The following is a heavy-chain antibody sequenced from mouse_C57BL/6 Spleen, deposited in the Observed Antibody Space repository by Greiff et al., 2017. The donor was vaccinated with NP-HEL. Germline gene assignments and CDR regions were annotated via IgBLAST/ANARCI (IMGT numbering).Heavy chain of an antibody. CDR1: GYIFTSYW. J-gene: IGHJ2*01. D-gene: IGHD1-1*01. CDR2: INPSSGYT. V-gene: IGHV1-7*01. CDR3: ARVTTETGY. Sequence: VQLQQSGAELAKPGASVKLSCKASGYIFTSYWMHWVKQRPGQGLEWIGYINPSSGYTKYNQKFKDKATLTEDKSSSTAYMQLSSLTYEDSAVYYGARVTTETGYWGQGTTLTVSS.